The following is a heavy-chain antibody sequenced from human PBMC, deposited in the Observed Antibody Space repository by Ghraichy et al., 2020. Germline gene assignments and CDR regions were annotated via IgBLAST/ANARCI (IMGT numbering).Heavy chain of an antibody. CDR1: GFTFRSYE. D-gene: IGHD3-9*01. V-gene: IGHV3-48*03. CDR2: ISGGGETV. Sequence: GGSLRLSCAASGFTFRSYEMIWVRQAPGKGLEWLSYISGGGETVYYSDSVKGRFTISRENAKSSLYLQMNSLRGEDTAVYYCARDSLNYFDYWGQGTLVTVSS. J-gene: IGHJ4*02. CDR3: ARDSLNYFDY.